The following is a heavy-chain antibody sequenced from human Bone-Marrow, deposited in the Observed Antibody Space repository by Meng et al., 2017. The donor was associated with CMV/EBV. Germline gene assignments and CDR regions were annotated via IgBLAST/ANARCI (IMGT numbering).Heavy chain of an antibody. CDR3: AKDLYSSTSVSDY. D-gene: IGHD6-19*01. V-gene: IGHV3-21*04. J-gene: IGHJ4*02. CDR1: GFTFSSYS. Sequence: GESLKISCAASGFTFSSYSMNWVRQAPGKGLEWVSSISSSSYIYYADSVKGRFTISRDNSKNTLYLQMNSLRAEDTAIYYCAKDLYSSTSVSDYWGQGTLVTVSS. CDR2: ISSSSYI.